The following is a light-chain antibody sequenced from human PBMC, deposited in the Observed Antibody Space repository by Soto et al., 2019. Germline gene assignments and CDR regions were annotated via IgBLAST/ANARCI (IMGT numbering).Light chain of an antibody. V-gene: IGKV1-5*03. CDR2: KAS. J-gene: IGKJ5*01. CDR3: QQYHTSSIT. Sequence: DIQMTQSPSTLSASVGDRVTITCRASQSITGWLAWFQQKPGKAPKLLISKASRLESGVPSRFSGSGSGTEFTLSISGLQPDDFATYYRQQYHTSSITFGQGTRLEIK. CDR1: QSITGW.